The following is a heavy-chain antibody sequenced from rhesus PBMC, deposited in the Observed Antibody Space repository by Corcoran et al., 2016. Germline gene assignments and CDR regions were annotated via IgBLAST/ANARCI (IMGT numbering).Heavy chain of an antibody. V-gene: IGHV1-111*02. CDR1: GYTFTDHY. J-gene: IGHJ4*01. D-gene: IGHD6-25*01. CDR3: ATGIAAENDYFDY. Sequence: EVQLVQSGAEVKKPGAAVKISCKASGYTFTDHYLHWVRQVPGKGREWMGRVDPEDGEAIHAQKFQDRVTITADTSTDTAYMERSSLRSEDTAVYYCATGIAAENDYFDYWGQGVLVTVSS. CDR2: VDPEDGEA.